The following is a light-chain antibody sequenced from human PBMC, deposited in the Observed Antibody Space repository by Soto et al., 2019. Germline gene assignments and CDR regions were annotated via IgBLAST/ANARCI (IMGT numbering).Light chain of an antibody. CDR1: QSVSSN. J-gene: IGKJ2*01. V-gene: IGKV3-15*01. CDR3: QQYNNWPPYT. CDR2: GAS. Sequence: EIVMTQSPATLSVSPGERATLSCRASQSVSSNVAWYQQKPVQAPRLLIYGASTRATGIPARFSGSGSGTEFTLTISSLQSEDFAVYYCQQYNNWPPYTFGQGTKLESK.